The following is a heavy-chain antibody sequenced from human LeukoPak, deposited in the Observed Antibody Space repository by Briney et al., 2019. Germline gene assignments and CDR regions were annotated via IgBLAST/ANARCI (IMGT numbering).Heavy chain of an antibody. D-gene: IGHD3-16*01. Sequence: SETLSLTCTVSGGSISTYYWSWIRQPPGKGLEWIGDIYYRGSTNYNPSLKSRVSLSVDTSKSQFSLKLSSVTAADTAMYFCARGGGLFDDWGQGTLVTVSS. V-gene: IGHV4-59*01. J-gene: IGHJ4*02. CDR1: GGSISTYY. CDR3: ARGGGLFDD. CDR2: IYYRGST.